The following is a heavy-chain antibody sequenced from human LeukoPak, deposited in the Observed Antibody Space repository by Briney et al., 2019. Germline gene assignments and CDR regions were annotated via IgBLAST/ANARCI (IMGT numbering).Heavy chain of an antibody. CDR3: ARHPYSYGLGCLDP. CDR2: IYPGDSDT. J-gene: IGHJ5*02. V-gene: IGHV5-51*01. D-gene: IGHD5-18*01. CDR1: GYSFTSYW. Sequence: GESLKISCKGSGYSFTSYWIGWVRQMPGKGLEWMGIIYPGDSDTRYSSSFQGQVTISADKSISTAYLEWSSLKASDTAIYYCARHPYSYGLGCLDPRGQGTLVTVSS.